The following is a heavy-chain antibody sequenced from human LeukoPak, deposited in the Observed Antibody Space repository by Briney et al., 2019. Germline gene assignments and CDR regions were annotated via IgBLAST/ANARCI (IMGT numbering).Heavy chain of an antibody. CDR1: GFTFSSYG. CDR2: ISYDGSNK. J-gene: IGHJ4*02. CDR3: AKLGITIFAGGHRTRPTPFDY. D-gene: IGHD3-3*01. V-gene: IGHV3-30*18. Sequence: PGGSLRLSCAASGFTFSSYGMHWVRQAPGKGLEGVAVISYDGSNKYYADSVKGRFTISRDNSKNTLYLQMNSLRAEDTAVYYCAKLGITIFAGGHRTRPTPFDYWGQGTLVTVSS.